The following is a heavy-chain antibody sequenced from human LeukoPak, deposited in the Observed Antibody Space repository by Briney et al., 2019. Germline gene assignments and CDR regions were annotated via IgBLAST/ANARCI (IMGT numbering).Heavy chain of an antibody. V-gene: IGHV3-30*02. Sequence: GGSLRLSCAASGFTFSSYGMHWVRQAPGKGLEWVAVIWYDGSNKYYADSVKGRFTISGDNSKNTLYLQMNSLRTEDTAVYYCAKVPHSWGLFDSWGQGTLVTVSS. D-gene: IGHD3-16*01. CDR1: GFTFSSYG. J-gene: IGHJ4*02. CDR3: AKVPHSWGLFDS. CDR2: IWYDGSNK.